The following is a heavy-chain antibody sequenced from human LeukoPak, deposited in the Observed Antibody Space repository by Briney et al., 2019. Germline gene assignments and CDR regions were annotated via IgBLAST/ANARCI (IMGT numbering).Heavy chain of an antibody. D-gene: IGHD2-8*01. J-gene: IGHJ5*02. V-gene: IGHV1-69*06. CDR3: ARGPTTNSWFDP. Sequence: SVKVSCKASGGTFSSYAISWVRQAPGQGLEWMGGIIPIFGTANYAQKFQGRVTITADKSTSTAYMELSSLRSEDTAVYYCARGPTTNSWFDPWGQGTLVTVSS. CDR2: IIPIFGTA. CDR1: GGTFSSYA.